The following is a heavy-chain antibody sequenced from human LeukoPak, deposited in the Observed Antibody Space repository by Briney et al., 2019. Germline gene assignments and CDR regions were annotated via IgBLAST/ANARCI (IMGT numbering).Heavy chain of an antibody. V-gene: IGHV3-23*01. CDR2: IGGSGDST. D-gene: IGHD3-9*01. CDR3: ASLFGDFDWLLHDY. J-gene: IGHJ4*02. Sequence: GGSLRLSCAAPGFTFSSCAMSWVRQAPGKGLEWVSAIGGSGDSTYFADSVKGRFTISRDNFKNTLYLQMNSLRAEDTAVYYCASLFGDFDWLLHDYWGQGTLVTVSS. CDR1: GFTFSSCA.